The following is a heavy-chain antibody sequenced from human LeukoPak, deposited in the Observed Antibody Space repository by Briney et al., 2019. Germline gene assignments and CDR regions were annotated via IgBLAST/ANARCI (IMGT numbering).Heavy chain of an antibody. CDR1: GFTFSSYW. CDR2: IDSDGSRI. J-gene: IGHJ4*02. Sequence: GGSLRLSCAASGFTFSSYWMHWVRQAPGKGLVWVSRIDSDGSRISHGDSVKGRFTISRDNAKNTLYLQMNSLRAEDTAVYYCAKDRSRGGTAAEFFDYWGQGTLVTVSS. CDR3: AKDRSRGGTAAEFFDY. D-gene: IGHD6-13*01. V-gene: IGHV3-74*01.